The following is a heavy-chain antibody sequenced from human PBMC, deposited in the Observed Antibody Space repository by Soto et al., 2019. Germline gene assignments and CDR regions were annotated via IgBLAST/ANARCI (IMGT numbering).Heavy chain of an antibody. D-gene: IGHD6-25*01. Sequence: ASVKVSCKASGGTFSSYAISWVRQAPGKGLEWMGGFDPEDGETIYAQKFQGRVTMTEDTSTDTAYMELSSLRSEDTAVYYCATDSGHYWGQGTLVTVSS. V-gene: IGHV1-24*01. CDR2: FDPEDGET. J-gene: IGHJ4*02. CDR3: ATDSGHY. CDR1: GGTFSSYA.